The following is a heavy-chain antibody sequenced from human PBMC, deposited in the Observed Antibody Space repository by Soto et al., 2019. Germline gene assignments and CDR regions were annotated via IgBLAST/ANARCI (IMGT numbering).Heavy chain of an antibody. D-gene: IGHD6-19*01. CDR1: GGSISSYY. CDR3: ARIPGYSSGWTLNYYYYGMDV. CDR2: IYYSGST. J-gene: IGHJ6*02. V-gene: IGHV4-59*08. Sequence: SETLSLTCTVSGGSISSYYWSWIRQPPGKGLEWIGYIYYSGSTNYNPSLKSRVTISVDTSKNQFSLKLSSVTAADTAVYYCARIPGYSSGWTLNYYYYGMDVWGQGTTVTVSS.